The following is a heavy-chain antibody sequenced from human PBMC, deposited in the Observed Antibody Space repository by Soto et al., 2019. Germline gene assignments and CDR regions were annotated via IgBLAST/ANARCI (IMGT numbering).Heavy chain of an antibody. Sequence: QVQLVQSGAEEKKPGASVKVSCKASGYTFTSYAMHWVRQAPGHRLEWMGWINAGNGNTKYSQKFQGRVTITRDTSVSRAYMQLSRLRSEDTVLYSCTRDMRFLEWLGSKSAYYYYGKDDWGHGTRGTVSS. CDR3: TRDMRFLEWLGSKSAYYYYGKDD. V-gene: IGHV1-3*05. J-gene: IGHJ6*02. CDR2: INAGNGNT. CDR1: GYTFTSYA. D-gene: IGHD3-3*01.